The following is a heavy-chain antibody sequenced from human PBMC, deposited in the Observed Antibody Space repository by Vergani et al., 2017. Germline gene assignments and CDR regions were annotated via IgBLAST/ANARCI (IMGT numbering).Heavy chain of an antibody. V-gene: IGHV3-7*04. CDR1: GFTFSSYW. Sequence: EVQLVESGGGLVQPGGSLRLSCAASGFTFSSYWMSWVRQAPGKGLEWVANIKQDGSEKYYVDSVKGRFTISRDNAKNSLYLQMNSLRAEDTAVYYCARGGSGSSNWYFDLWGRGTLVTVSS. CDR2: IKQDGSEK. D-gene: IGHD3-10*01. J-gene: IGHJ2*01. CDR3: ARGGSGSSNWYFDL.